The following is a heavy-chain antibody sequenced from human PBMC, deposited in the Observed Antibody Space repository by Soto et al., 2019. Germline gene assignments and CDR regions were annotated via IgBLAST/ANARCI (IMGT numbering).Heavy chain of an antibody. CDR3: ARLHGGDDCYTYYLDY. D-gene: IGHD2-21*02. Sequence: PGGSLRLSCAASGFTFSTYAMAWVRQAPGRGLEWVSAMTGSGASTYYADSVKSRFTISRDNSKNTLFLQMTSLRAEDTAIYYCARLHGGDDCYTYYLDYWGQGAQVNVSS. V-gene: IGHV3-23*01. CDR2: MTGSGAST. CDR1: GFTFSTYA. J-gene: IGHJ4*02.